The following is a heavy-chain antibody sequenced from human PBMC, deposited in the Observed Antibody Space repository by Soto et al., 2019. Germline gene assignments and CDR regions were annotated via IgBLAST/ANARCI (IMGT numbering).Heavy chain of an antibody. V-gene: IGHV3-23*01. D-gene: IGHD3-10*01. Sequence: EVQLLESGGGLVQPGGSLRLSCAASGFTFSSYDMSWVRQAPGKGLEWVSAISGSGGSTYYADSVKGRFTIFRDNSKNTLYLQMNSLRAEDTAVYYCASLGITMVRGVILGAYYMDVWGKGTTVTVSS. CDR2: ISGSGGST. J-gene: IGHJ6*03. CDR1: GFTFSSYD. CDR3: ASLGITMVRGVILGAYYMDV.